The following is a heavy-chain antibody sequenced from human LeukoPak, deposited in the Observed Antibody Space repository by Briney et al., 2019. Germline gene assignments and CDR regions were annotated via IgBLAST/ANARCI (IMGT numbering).Heavy chain of an antibody. CDR3: AKDVRLGYCSGGSCYRSSWFDP. V-gene: IGHV3-23*01. CDR1: GFNFSSYA. D-gene: IGHD2-15*01. Sequence: LSCEAYGFNFSSYAMSWVRKAPGKGLERVSAISGGGGRTYYADSVKGRFTISRDTSKNTLYLQMNSLRAEDTAVYYCAKDVRLGYCSGGSCYRSSWFDPWGQGTLVTVSS. CDR2: ISGGGGRT. J-gene: IGHJ5*02.